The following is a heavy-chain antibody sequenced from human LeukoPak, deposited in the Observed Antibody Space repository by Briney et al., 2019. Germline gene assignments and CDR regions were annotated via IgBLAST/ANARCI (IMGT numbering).Heavy chain of an antibody. CDR2: MNPNSGNT. V-gene: IGHV1-8*01. J-gene: IGHJ3*02. CDR1: GYTFTSYD. Sequence: GASVKVSCKASGYTFTSYDINWVRQATGQGLEWMGWMNPNSGNTGYAQKFQGRVTMTRNTSISTAYMELSSLRSEDTAVYYCARVVRGVTILIHDAFDIWGQGTMVTVSS. D-gene: IGHD3-10*01. CDR3: ARVVRGVTILIHDAFDI.